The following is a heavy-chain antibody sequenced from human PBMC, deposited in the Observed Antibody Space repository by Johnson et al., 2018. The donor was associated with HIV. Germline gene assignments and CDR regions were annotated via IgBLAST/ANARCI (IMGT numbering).Heavy chain of an antibody. D-gene: IGHD7-27*01. CDR3: AKPETGELSDAFDI. J-gene: IGHJ3*02. Sequence: QVQLVESGGDLVKPGGSLRLSCAASGFIFSDYCMSWIRQAPGKGLEWVSYISSSGDTTYYADSVKGRFTISRDIAENSLYLQMNSLRAEDTALYYCAKPETGELSDAFDILGQGTMVTVSS. CDR2: ISSSGDTT. CDR1: GFIFSDYC. V-gene: IGHV3-11*01.